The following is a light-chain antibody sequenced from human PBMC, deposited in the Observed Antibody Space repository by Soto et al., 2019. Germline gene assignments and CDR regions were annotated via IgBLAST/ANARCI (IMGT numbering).Light chain of an antibody. CDR2: DAS. Sequence: EIVMTQSPATLSVSPGERATLSCRASQSVSRNLAWYQQKPGQAPRLLIFDASTRGIGIPARFSGSGSGTDFTLTISTLQSEDFAVYYCQQYDNWPPNYTFGQGTKLEIK. J-gene: IGKJ2*01. V-gene: IGKV3-15*01. CDR1: QSVSRN. CDR3: QQYDNWPPNYT.